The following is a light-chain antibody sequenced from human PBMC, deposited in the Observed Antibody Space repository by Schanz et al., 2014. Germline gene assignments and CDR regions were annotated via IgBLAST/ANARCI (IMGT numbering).Light chain of an antibody. CDR2: AAS. V-gene: IGKV3D-15*01. J-gene: IGKJ2*01. CDR3: QQYNNWPPYT. CDR1: QIVSNN. Sequence: EIVLTQSPATLSLSPGERATLSCRASQIVSNNLAWYQQRPGQAPRLLIYAASFRATGISDRFIGSGSGTEFTLTISSLQSEDFAVYYCQQYNNWPPYTFGQGTKLEIK.